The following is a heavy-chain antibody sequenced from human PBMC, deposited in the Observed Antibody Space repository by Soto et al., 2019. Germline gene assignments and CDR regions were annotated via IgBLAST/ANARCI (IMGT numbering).Heavy chain of an antibody. CDR3: AKDITYCSSTSCPREYYYYYYGMDV. J-gene: IGHJ6*02. CDR1: GFTFDDYT. CDR2: ISWDGGST. D-gene: IGHD2-2*01. Sequence: GGSLRLSCAASGFTFDDYTMHWVRQAPGKGLEWVSLISWDGGSTYYADSVKGRFTISRDNSKNSLYLQMNSLRTEDTALYYCAKDITYCSSTSCPREYYYYYYGMDVWGQGTTVTVSS. V-gene: IGHV3-43*01.